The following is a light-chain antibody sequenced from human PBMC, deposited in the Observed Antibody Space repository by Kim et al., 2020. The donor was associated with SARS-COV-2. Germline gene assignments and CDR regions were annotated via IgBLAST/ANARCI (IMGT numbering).Light chain of an antibody. V-gene: IGLV2-23*02. CDR2: EVV. CDR3: CSYAGTRTRV. CDR1: SSDVGNYNL. Sequence: GQSIIVSCTGNSSDVGNYNLVAWYQQHPGKAPKLMIYEVVRRTSGVSNRFSGSKSGNTASLTISGLQAEDEAEYYCCSYAGTRTRVFGGGTKLTVL. J-gene: IGLJ3*02.